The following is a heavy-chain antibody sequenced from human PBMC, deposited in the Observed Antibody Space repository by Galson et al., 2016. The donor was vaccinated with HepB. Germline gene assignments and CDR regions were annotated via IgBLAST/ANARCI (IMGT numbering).Heavy chain of an antibody. CDR1: GYTFSTYS. J-gene: IGHJ4*02. CDR2: INPSGSST. D-gene: IGHD4-17*01. Sequence: SVKVSCKASGYTFSTYSMHWVRQAPGQGLEWMGIINPSGSSTSYVQKFQDRLSITRDTSTSTLYMELSSLRSEDTAVFYCARVNGDDVNDYWGQGTLVTVSS. V-gene: IGHV1-46*01. CDR3: ARVNGDDVNDY.